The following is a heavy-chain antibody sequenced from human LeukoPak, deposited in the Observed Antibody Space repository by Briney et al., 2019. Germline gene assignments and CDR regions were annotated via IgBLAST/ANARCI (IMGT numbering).Heavy chain of an antibody. J-gene: IGHJ4*02. V-gene: IGHV1-8*02. CDR1: GYTFTSYD. CDR2: MNPNTGYT. CDR3: ARSSAWAHFDK. D-gene: IGHD2-15*01. Sequence: ASVNVSCKASGYTFTSYDINWVRQATGQGLEWMGWMNPNTGYTGYAHQFQGRITMTRNTAISTAYMDLSSLNSQDTAVYYCARSSAWAHFDKWGQGTLVSVSS.